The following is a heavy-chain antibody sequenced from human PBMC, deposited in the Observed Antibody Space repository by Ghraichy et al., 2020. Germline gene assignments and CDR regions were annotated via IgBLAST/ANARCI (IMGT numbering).Heavy chain of an antibody. D-gene: IGHD6-13*01. CDR2: ISFDGRSK. CDR1: GFIFRNYA. J-gene: IGHJ4*02. V-gene: IGHV3-30*04. CDR3: ARGAMGLVPLVAAAGPLGF. Sequence: GGSLRLSCAASGFIFRNYAMHWVRQSPGRGLEWMSHISFDGRSKHYADSARGRFIISRDNSKNTLYLQMNGLRGDDTSVYYCARGAMGLVPLVAAAGPLGFWGQGTLVVVSP.